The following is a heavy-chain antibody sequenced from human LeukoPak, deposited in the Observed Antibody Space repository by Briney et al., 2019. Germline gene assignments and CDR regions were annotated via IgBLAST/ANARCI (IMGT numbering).Heavy chain of an antibody. CDR3: ARLGIFGVLGGLPYRYYMDV. V-gene: IGHV3-11*04. CDR1: GFTFSDYY. J-gene: IGHJ6*03. Sequence: PGGSLRLSCAASGFTFSDYYMSWIRQAPGKGLERVSYISSSGATIYYADSVKGRFTISRDNAKNSLYLQMNSLRGEDTAVYYCARLGIFGVLGGLPYRYYMDVWGKGTTVTVSS. CDR2: ISSSGATI. D-gene: IGHD3-3*01.